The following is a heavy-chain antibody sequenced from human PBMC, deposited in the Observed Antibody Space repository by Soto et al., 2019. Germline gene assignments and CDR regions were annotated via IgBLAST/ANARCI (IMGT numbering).Heavy chain of an antibody. D-gene: IGHD5-18*01. CDR2: IIPIFGTA. CDR1: GGTFSSYA. J-gene: IGHJ4*02. CDR3: ARDFNSEKSLYFDY. Sequence: SVKVSCKASGGTFSSYAISWVRQAPGQGLEWMGGIIPIFGTANYAQKFQGRVTITADESTSTAYMELSSLRSENTAVYYCARDFNSEKSLYFDYWGQGTLVTVSS. V-gene: IGHV1-69*13.